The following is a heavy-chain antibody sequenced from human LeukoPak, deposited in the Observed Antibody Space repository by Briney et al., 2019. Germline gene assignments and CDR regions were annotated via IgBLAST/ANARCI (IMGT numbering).Heavy chain of an antibody. Sequence: GASVKVSCKASGYTFTGYYMHWVRQAPGQGLEWMGWINPNSGGTNYAQKFQGRVTMTRDTSISTAYMELSRLRSDDTAVYYCARYYYDSSGYYSVLFDYWGQGTPVTVSS. CDR1: GYTFTGYY. V-gene: IGHV1-2*02. CDR2: INPNSGGT. J-gene: IGHJ4*02. D-gene: IGHD3-22*01. CDR3: ARYYYDSSGYYSVLFDY.